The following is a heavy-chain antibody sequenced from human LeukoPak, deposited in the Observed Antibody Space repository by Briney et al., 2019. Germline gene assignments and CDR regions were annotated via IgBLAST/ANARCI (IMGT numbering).Heavy chain of an antibody. CDR2: INPNSGGT. V-gene: IGHV1-2*02. Sequence: ASVNVSCKASGYTFTGYYMHWVRQAPGQGLEWMGWINPNSGGTNYAQKFQGRVTMTRNTSISTAYMELSSLRSEDTAVYYCARGRAAYYDILTGYYNEEYYFDYWGQGTLVTVSS. CDR3: ARGRAAYYDILTGYYNEEYYFDY. D-gene: IGHD3-9*01. CDR1: GYTFTGYY. J-gene: IGHJ4*02.